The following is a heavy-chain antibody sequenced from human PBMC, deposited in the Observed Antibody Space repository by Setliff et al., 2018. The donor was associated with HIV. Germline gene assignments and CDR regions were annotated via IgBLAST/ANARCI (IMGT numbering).Heavy chain of an antibody. CDR2: IHPIFGTT. Sequence: SVKVSCKASGGTFSSYITAWVRQAPGQGLEWMGGIHPIFGTTNYARDFMGRVSITADESTNTAYMELSSLRSDDSAIYYCARGIPRGTVFGVAGYFDYWGQGTPVTVSS. CDR3: ARGIPRGTVFGVAGYFDY. V-gene: IGHV1-69*13. CDR1: GGTFSSYI. J-gene: IGHJ4*02. D-gene: IGHD3-3*01.